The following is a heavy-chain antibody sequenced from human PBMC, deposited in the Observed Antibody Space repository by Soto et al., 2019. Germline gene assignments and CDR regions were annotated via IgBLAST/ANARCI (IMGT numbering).Heavy chain of an antibody. D-gene: IGHD2-15*01. V-gene: IGHV3-21*01. Sequence: EVQLVESGGGLVKPGGSLRLSCAASGFTFSSYSMNWVRQAPGKGLERVSSISSSSSYIYYADSVKGRFTISRDNAKNSLYLQMNSLRAEDTAVYYCARDVVVVAAIEYYYYYYGMDVWGQGTTVTVSS. CDR3: ARDVVVVAAIEYYYYYYGMDV. J-gene: IGHJ6*02. CDR1: GFTFSSYS. CDR2: ISSSSSYI.